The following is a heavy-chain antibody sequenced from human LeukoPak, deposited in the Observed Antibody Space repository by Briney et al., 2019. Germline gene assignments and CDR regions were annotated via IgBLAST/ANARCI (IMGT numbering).Heavy chain of an antibody. CDR2: IYSGGST. CDR1: GFTVSSNH. D-gene: IGHD1-1*01. V-gene: IGHV3-53*01. J-gene: IGHJ4*02. CDR3: ARGPAGYN. Sequence: GGSLRLSCAASGFTVSSNHMSWVRQAPGKGLEWVSVIYSGGSTDYADSVKGRFTISRDNSKNTLYLQMNSLRAEDTAVYHCARGPAGYNWGQGTLVTVSS.